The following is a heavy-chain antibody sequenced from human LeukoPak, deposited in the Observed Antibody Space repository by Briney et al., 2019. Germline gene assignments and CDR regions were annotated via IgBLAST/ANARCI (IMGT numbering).Heavy chain of an antibody. D-gene: IGHD3-22*01. CDR2: IIPILGIA. CDR3: AGVTYYYDSSGYYYDPQFDY. J-gene: IGHJ4*02. Sequence: ASVKVSCKASGGTFSSYAISWVRQAPGQGLEWMGRIIPILGIANYAQKFQGRVTITADKSTSTAYMELSGLRSEDTAVYYCAGVTYYYDSSGYYYDPQFDYWGQGTLVTVSS. CDR1: GGTFSSYA. V-gene: IGHV1-69*04.